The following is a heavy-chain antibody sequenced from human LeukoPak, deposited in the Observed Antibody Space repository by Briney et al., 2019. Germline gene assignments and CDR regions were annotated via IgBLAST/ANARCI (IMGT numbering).Heavy chain of an antibody. CDR3: ARDLDWILFDY. D-gene: IGHD3-9*01. CDR2: IRPEGTNT. J-gene: IGHJ4*02. CDR1: GFTFSTYW. V-gene: IGHV3-74*03. Sequence: PGGSLRLSCAASGFTFSTYWMHWVRQAPGKGLVWVARIRPEGTNTAYADSVKGRFTISRDNAKNTLFLQMNSLSAEDTAVYYCARDLDWILFDYWGQGTLVTVPP.